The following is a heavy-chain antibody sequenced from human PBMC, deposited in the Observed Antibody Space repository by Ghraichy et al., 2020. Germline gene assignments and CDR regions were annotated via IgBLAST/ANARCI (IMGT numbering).Heavy chain of an antibody. J-gene: IGHJ5*02. Sequence: GGSLRHSCAASGFTFSTAWMSWVRQAPGKGLEWLGRIRSNADGGTTDYAATVKDRFFFSRDDSKDTLYLQMNSLKTEDTAIYYCTTLGLSDTWGQGTLVTVSS. CDR2: IRSNADGGTT. D-gene: IGHD2/OR15-2a*01. CDR3: TTLGLSDT. CDR1: GFTFSTAW. V-gene: IGHV3-15*01.